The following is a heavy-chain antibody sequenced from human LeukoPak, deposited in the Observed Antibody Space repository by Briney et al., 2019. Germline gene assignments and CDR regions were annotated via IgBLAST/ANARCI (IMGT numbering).Heavy chain of an antibody. CDR2: IHPNSGGT. V-gene: IGHV1-2*02. CDR3: ARAVAAAGTTYNWFDP. J-gene: IGHJ5*02. CDR1: GYTFTGYY. D-gene: IGHD6-13*01. Sequence: ASVKVSCKASGYTFTGYYMHWVRQAPGQGLEWMGWIHPNSGGTNFAQKFQGRVTMTRDTSISTAYMELSRLRSDDTAVYYCARAVAAAGTTYNWFDPWGQGTLVTVSS.